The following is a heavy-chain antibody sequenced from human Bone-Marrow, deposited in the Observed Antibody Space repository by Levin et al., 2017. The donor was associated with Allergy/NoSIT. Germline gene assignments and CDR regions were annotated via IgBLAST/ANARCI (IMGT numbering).Heavy chain of an antibody. CDR1: GYLFTGHY. J-gene: IGHJ4*02. Sequence: KISCTASGYLFTGHYIHWVRQAPGQGLEYRGGRKRKKGGKKDVGKYTFLVPMTRDTSINTVYMELTRVTANDTALYFCAREVYLGVADNLDYWGQGTLVTVSS. D-gene: IGHD3-16*01. CDR3: AREVYLGVADNLDY. V-gene: IGHV1-2*04. CDR2: RKRKKGGK.